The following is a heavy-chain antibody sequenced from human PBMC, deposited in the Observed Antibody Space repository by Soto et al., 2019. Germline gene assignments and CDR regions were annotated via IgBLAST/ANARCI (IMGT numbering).Heavy chain of an antibody. CDR1: GFTFSSYA. CDR2: ISSNGGST. J-gene: IGHJ4*02. V-gene: IGHV3-64D*06. Sequence: GGSLRLSCSASGFTFSSYAMHWVRQAPGKGLEYVSAISSNGGSTYYADSVKGRFTISRDNSKNTLYLQMSSLRAEDTAVYYCVKSGRWLQLPRHFDYWGQGTLVTVSS. D-gene: IGHD5-12*01. CDR3: VKSGRWLQLPRHFDY.